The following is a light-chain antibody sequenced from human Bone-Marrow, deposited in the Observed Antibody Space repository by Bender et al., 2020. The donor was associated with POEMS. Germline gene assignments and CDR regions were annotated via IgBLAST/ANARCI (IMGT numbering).Light chain of an antibody. CDR3: AAWYAGQDSEV. CDR2: SDN. V-gene: IGLV1-44*01. J-gene: IGLJ3*02. CDR1: NSNIGTNA. Sequence: QSVLTQPPSASGTPGQRVTISCSGSNSNIGTNAVNWYQQFPGTAPKLLIYSDNQRPSWVPDRFYAFKSGTSASLAISGLQSEGEAGCYCAAWYAGQDSEVFGGGTKLTVL.